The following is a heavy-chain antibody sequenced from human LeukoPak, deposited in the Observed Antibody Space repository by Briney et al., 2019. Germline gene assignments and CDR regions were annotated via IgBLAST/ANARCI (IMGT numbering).Heavy chain of an antibody. D-gene: IGHD5-24*01. Sequence: PGGSLRLSCAASGFTFGAYTMNWVRQAPGKGLEWVTCIFSRSESILYADSVKGRFTISRDNAQNSLYLQMSGLRAEDTAMYYCVRDADFYKGDYWGQGTLVTVSS. CDR2: IFSRSESI. V-gene: IGHV3-21*04. CDR3: VRDADFYKGDY. CDR1: GFTFGAYT. J-gene: IGHJ4*02.